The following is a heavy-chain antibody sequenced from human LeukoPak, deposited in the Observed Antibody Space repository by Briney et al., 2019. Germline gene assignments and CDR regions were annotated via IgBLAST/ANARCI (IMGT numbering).Heavy chain of an antibody. CDR1: GDSIGSSNYY. CDR2: IYYSGTT. V-gene: IGHV4-39*07. D-gene: IGHD3-3*01. J-gene: IGHJ4*02. CDR3: ARDFWSGLIFDY. Sequence: SETLSLTCTVSGDSIGSSNYYWGWIRQPPGKELEWIGTIYYSGTTYYNPSLKSRVTMSVDTSRNQFSLKLTSVTAADTAVYYCARDFWSGLIFDYWGQGTLVTVSS.